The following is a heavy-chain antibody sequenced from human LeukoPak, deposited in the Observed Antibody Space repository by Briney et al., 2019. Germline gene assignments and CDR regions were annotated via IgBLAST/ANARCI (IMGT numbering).Heavy chain of an antibody. CDR3: AKARGTNWGLDC. J-gene: IGHJ4*02. V-gene: IGHV6-1*01. D-gene: IGHD7-27*01. CDR2: TYYRSKWYN. Sequence: SQTLSLTCAISGDSVSSNSAAWNWIRQSPSRGLEWLGRTYYRSKWYNDYAVSAKSRITINPDTSKNLFSLQLNSVTAEDTAVYYCAKARGTNWGLDCWGQGTLVTVSS. CDR1: GDSVSSNSAA.